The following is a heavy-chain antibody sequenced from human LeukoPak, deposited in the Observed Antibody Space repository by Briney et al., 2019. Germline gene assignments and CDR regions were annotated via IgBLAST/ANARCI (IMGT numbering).Heavy chain of an antibody. V-gene: IGHV5-10-1*01. CDR3: ARGMTVVGWFDP. J-gene: IGHJ5*02. Sequence: GESLKISCKGSGYSFTSYWISWVRQMPGKGLEWMGRIDPSDSYTNYSPSFQGHVTISADKSISTAYQQWSSLKASDTAMYYCARGMTVVGWFDPWGQGTLVTVSS. D-gene: IGHD6-19*01. CDR2: IDPSDSYT. CDR1: GYSFTSYW.